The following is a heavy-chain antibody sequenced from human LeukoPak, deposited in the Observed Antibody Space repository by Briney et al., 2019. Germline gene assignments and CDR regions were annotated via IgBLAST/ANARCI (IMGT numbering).Heavy chain of an antibody. Sequence: LTGGSLRLSCAASGFTVSSNYVRWARTAPGKGLEWVSVIYSGGSTYYADSMKGRFTISRDKSKNTLYLQMNSLRAEDTAVYYCARGWADYGMDVWGQGTTVTVSS. CDR3: ARGWADYGMDV. V-gene: IGHV3-53*01. CDR2: IYSGGST. J-gene: IGHJ6*02. CDR1: GFTVSSNY. D-gene: IGHD5-24*01.